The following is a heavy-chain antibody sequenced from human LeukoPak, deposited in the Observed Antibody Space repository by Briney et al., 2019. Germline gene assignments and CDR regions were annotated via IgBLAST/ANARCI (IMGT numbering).Heavy chain of an antibody. Sequence: TPGGSLRLSCAASGFTFSSYSMNWVRQAPGKGLEWVSSISSSGSYIYYADSVKGRFTISRDNAKNSLYLQMNSLRAEDTAVYYCARSRAITIFGVVTPLGMDVWGQGTTVTVSS. J-gene: IGHJ6*02. V-gene: IGHV3-21*01. CDR1: GFTFSSYS. CDR3: ARSRAITIFGVVTPLGMDV. D-gene: IGHD3-3*01. CDR2: ISSSGSYI.